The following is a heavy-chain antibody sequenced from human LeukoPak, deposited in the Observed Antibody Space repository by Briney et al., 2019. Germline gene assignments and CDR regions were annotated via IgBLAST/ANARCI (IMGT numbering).Heavy chain of an antibody. J-gene: IGHJ6*02. CDR2: IYYSGST. CDR3: ARVAARCVGMDV. D-gene: IGHD6-6*01. Sequence: SETLSLTCTVSGGSISSSSYYWGWIRQPPGKGLEWIGYIYYSGSTNYNPSLKSRVTISVDTSKKQVSLNLSSVTAADTAVYYCARVAARCVGMDVWGQGTTATVSS. V-gene: IGHV4-61*05. CDR1: GGSISSSSYY.